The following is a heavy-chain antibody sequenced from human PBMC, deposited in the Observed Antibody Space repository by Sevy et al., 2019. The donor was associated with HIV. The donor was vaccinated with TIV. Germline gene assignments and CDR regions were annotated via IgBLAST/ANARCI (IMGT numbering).Heavy chain of an antibody. V-gene: IGHV3-30*02. D-gene: IGHD6-13*01. CDR2: IHFDGSDK. CDR1: AFTFSHYA. Sequence: GGSLRLSCAASAFTFSHYAMHWVRQAPGKGLEWVAFIHFDGSDKYYADSVKGRFTMSRDNSKNMLYLQMNSLRAEDTAVHYCAKNTAAAGTGGFHYWGQGTRVTVSS. CDR3: AKNTAAAGTGGFHY. J-gene: IGHJ4*02.